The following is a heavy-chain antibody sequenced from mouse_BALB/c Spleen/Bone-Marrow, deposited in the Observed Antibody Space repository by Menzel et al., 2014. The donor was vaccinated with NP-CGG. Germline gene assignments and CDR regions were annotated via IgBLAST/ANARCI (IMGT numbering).Heavy chain of an antibody. CDR2: IDPANGNT. CDR3: ALYYDYDVGY. CDR1: GFNIKDTY. Sequence: VQLKQSRAELVKPGASVKLSCTASGFNIKDTYMHWVKQRPEQGLEWIGRIDPANGNTKYDPKFQGKATITADTSSNTAYLQLSSLTSEDTAVYYCALYYDYDVGYWGQGTTLTVSS. D-gene: IGHD2-4*01. V-gene: IGHV14-3*02. J-gene: IGHJ2*01.